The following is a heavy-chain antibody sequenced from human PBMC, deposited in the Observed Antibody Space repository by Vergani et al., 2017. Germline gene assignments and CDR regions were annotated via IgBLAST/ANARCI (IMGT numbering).Heavy chain of an antibody. D-gene: IGHD4-23*01. CDR2: ISYDGSNK. CDR3: TTSGGPIQY. Sequence: QVQLVESGGGVVQPGRSLRLSCAASGFTFSSYAMHWVRQAPGKGLEWVAVISYDGSNKYYADSVKGRFTISRDNSKNTLYLQMNSLKTEDTAVYYCTTSGGPIQYWGQGTLVTVSS. J-gene: IGHJ4*02. V-gene: IGHV3-30-3*01. CDR1: GFTFSSYA.